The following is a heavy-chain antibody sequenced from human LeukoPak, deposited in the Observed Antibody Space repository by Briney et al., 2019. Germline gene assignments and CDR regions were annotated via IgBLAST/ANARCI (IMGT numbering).Heavy chain of an antibody. Sequence: SETLSLTCAVYGGSFSGYYWSWIRQPPGKGLEWIGEINHSGSTNYNPSLKSRVTISVDTSKNQFSLKLSSVTAADTAVYYCARPYSYGSRFDYWGQGTLVTVSS. J-gene: IGHJ4*02. V-gene: IGHV4-34*01. D-gene: IGHD5-18*01. CDR3: ARPYSYGSRFDY. CDR2: INHSGST. CDR1: GGSFSGYY.